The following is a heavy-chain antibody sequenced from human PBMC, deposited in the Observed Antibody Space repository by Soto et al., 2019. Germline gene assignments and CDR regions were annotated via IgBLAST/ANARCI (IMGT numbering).Heavy chain of an antibody. J-gene: IGHJ4*01. CDR3: AREKGSIYGPKKFDY. CDR2: IYDSGSS. Sequence: TSETLSLTCTVSGASISSGDYFWSWIRQSPGKGLEWIGYIYDSGSSYYNPSLQSRVTMSVDTSKNQFSLKLSSVTAADTAVYYCAREKGSIYGPKKFDYWGHGTLVTVSS. D-gene: IGHD3-10*01. CDR1: GASISSGDYF. V-gene: IGHV4-30-4*01.